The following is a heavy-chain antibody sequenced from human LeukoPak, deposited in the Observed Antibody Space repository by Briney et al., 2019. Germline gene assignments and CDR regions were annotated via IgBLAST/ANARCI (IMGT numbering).Heavy chain of an antibody. D-gene: IGHD4-23*01. CDR1: GFTFSSYG. CDR2: ISYDGSNK. V-gene: IGHV3-30*18. CDR3: AKPPATVVTPKDRDYYYGMDV. Sequence: GGSLRLSCAASGFTFSSYGMHWVRQAPGKGLEWVAVISYDGSNKYYADSVKGRFTISRDNSKNTLYLQMNSPRAEDTAVYYCAKPPATVVTPKDRDYYYGMDVWGQGTTVTVSS. J-gene: IGHJ6*02.